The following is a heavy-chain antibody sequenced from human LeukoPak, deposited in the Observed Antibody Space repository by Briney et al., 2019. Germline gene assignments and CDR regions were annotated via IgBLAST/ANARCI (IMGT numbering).Heavy chain of an antibody. J-gene: IGHJ5*02. D-gene: IGHD3-9*01. Sequence: SETLSLTCTVSGGSISSYYWSWIRQPPGEGLEWIGYIYYSGSTNYNPSLKSRVTISVDTSKNQFSLKLSSVTAADTAVYYCARGGTIFSIYQFDPWGQGTLVTVSS. CDR3: ARGGTIFSIYQFDP. CDR2: IYYSGST. CDR1: GGSISSYY. V-gene: IGHV4-59*01.